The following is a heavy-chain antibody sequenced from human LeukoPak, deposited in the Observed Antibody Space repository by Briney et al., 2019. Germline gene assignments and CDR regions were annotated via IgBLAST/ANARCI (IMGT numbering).Heavy chain of an antibody. D-gene: IGHD3-22*01. CDR2: IYPGDSDT. J-gene: IGHJ3*02. CDR1: GYSFPSYW. Sequence: GESLKISFKGSGYSFPSYWIGWVRQMPGKGLEWMGIIYPGDSDTRYSPSFQGQVTISADKCTSTAYLQWSSLKASDTAMYYCGRDTSNYYDSSGSGAFDIWGRGTMVTVSS. CDR3: GRDTSNYYDSSGSGAFDI. V-gene: IGHV5-51*01.